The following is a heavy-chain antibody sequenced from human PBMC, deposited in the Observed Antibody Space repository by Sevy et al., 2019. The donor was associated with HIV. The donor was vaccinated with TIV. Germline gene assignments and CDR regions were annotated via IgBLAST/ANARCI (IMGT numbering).Heavy chain of an antibody. CDR1: GYTFTSYG. V-gene: IGHV1-18*04. CDR3: ARDQRGQLWVPVDY. D-gene: IGHD5-18*01. Sequence: ASVKVSCKASGYTFTSYGISWVRQAPGQGLEWMGWIIAYNGNTNYAQKLQGRVTMTTDTSTSTAYMELRSLRSDDTAVYYCARDQRGQLWVPVDYWGQGTLVTVSS. CDR2: IIAYNGNT. J-gene: IGHJ4*02.